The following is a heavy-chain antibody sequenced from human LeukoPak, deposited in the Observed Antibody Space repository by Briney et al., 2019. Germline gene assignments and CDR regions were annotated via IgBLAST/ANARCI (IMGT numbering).Heavy chain of an antibody. CDR3: ATDLRAVAGRDFDY. Sequence: ASVKVSCKVSGYTLTELSMHWVRQAPGKGLEGRGGFDPEGGETIYAQKFQGRVTMTEDTSTDTAYMELSSLRSEDTAVYYCATDLRAVAGRDFDYWGQGTLVTVSS. V-gene: IGHV1-24*01. D-gene: IGHD6-19*01. J-gene: IGHJ4*02. CDR2: FDPEGGET. CDR1: GYTLTELS.